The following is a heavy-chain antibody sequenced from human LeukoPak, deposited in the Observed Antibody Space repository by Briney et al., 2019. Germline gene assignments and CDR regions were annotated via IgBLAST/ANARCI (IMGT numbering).Heavy chain of an antibody. CDR1: GFTFSNYG. CDR3: AKRVDGGSYDFDY. Sequence: GGTLRLSCAASGFTFSNYGMSWVRQAPGKGLECVSSINTDGAKTYHEDSVKGRFSISRDNSKNTLILQMNSLRVDDTAVYYCAKRVDGGSYDFDYWGQGTLVTVSS. D-gene: IGHD1-26*01. V-gene: IGHV3-23*01. J-gene: IGHJ4*02. CDR2: INTDGAKT.